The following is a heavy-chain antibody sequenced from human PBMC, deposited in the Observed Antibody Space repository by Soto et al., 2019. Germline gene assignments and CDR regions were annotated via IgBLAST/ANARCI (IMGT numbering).Heavy chain of an antibody. Sequence: SVKVSCKASGSTFSSYAISWVRQAPGQGLEWMGGIIPIFGTANYAQKFQGRVTITADKSTSTAYMELSSLRSEDTAVYYCASLFPEERWHTHDAFDIWGQGTMVTVSS. CDR2: IIPIFGTA. V-gene: IGHV1-69*06. CDR3: ASLFPEERWHTHDAFDI. D-gene: IGHD1-26*01. J-gene: IGHJ3*02. CDR1: GSTFSSYA.